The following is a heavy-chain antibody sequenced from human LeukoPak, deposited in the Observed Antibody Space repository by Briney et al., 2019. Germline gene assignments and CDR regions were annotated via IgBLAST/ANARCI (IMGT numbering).Heavy chain of an antibody. CDR1: GGSVSSGSYY. J-gene: IGHJ3*02. CDR2: IYYSGST. CDR3: ARETTVTTAFDI. D-gene: IGHD4-17*01. Sequence: PSETLSLTCTASGGSVSSGSYYWSWIRQPPGKGLEWIGYIYYSGSTNYNPSLKSRVTISVDTSKNQFSLKLSSVTAADTAVYYCARETTVTTAFDIWGQGTMVTVSS. V-gene: IGHV4-61*01.